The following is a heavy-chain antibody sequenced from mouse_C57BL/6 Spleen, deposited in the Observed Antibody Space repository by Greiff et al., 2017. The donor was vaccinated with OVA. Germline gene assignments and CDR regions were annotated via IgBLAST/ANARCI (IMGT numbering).Heavy chain of an antibody. V-gene: IGHV1-54*01. CDR2: INPGSGGT. J-gene: IGHJ2*01. CDR3: ARGEVTTGGYYFDY. D-gene: IGHD2-2*01. Sequence: QVQLQQSGAELVRPGTSVKVSCKASGYAFTNYLIEWVKQRPGQGLEWIGVINPGSGGTNYNEKFKGKATLTADKSSSTAYMQLSSLTSEDSAVYFCARGEVTTGGYYFDYWGQGTTLTVSS. CDR1: GYAFTNYL.